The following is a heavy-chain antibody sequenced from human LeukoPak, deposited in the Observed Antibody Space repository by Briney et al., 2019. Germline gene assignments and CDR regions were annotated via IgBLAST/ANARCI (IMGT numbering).Heavy chain of an antibody. CDR2: IYPNSGGT. CDR3: ARSVYYDFWSGKHRAHFDY. V-gene: IGHV1-2*02. CDR1: EYTFTDYY. Sequence: ASVKVSCRASEYTFTDYYIHWVRQAPGQGLEWMGSIYPNSGGTNYALKFLGRVSMTRDTSISTAYMELSRLRSDDTAVYYCARSVYYDFWSGKHRAHFDYWGQGTLVTVSS. D-gene: IGHD3-3*01. J-gene: IGHJ4*02.